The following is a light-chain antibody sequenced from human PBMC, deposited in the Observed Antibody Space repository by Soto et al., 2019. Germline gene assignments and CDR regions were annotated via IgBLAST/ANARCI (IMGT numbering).Light chain of an antibody. CDR2: KAS. V-gene: IGKV1-5*03. Sequence: DIQMTQSPSTLSASVGDRVTITCRASQNVINWLAWYQQKPGKAPKLLIYKASSLEPGVPSRFSGGGSGTEFTLTISSLQPDDFATYYCHHYNTIPWTFGLGTKVDI. CDR1: QNVINW. J-gene: IGKJ1*01. CDR3: HHYNTIPWT.